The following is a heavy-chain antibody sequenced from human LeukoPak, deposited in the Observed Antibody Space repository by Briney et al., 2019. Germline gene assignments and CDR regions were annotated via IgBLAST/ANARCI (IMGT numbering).Heavy chain of an antibody. CDR3: ARGNICDY. V-gene: IGHV3-48*03. CDR1: GFTFSSYE. CDR2: TSSSGITI. Sequence: GGSLRLSCAASGFTFSSYEMNWVRQAPGKGLEWVSYTSSSGITIYYADSVKGRFTISRDNAKNSLYLQVNSLRAEDTAVYYCARGNICDYWGQGTLVTVSS. J-gene: IGHJ4*02. D-gene: IGHD2/OR15-2a*01.